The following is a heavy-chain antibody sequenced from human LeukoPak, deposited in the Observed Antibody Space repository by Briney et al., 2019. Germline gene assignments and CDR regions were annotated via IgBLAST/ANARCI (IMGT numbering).Heavy chain of an antibody. CDR3: ARSLNIVYCSSTSCYYHWFDP. V-gene: IGHV1-69*13. CDR2: IIPIFGTA. Sequence: SVKVSCKASGYTFTSYAISWVRQAPGQGLEWMGGIIPIFGTANYAQKFQGRVTITADESTSTAYMELSSLRSEDTAVYYWARSLNIVYCSSTSCYYHWFDPWGQGTTVTVSS. J-gene: IGHJ5*02. D-gene: IGHD2-2*01. CDR1: GYTFTSYA.